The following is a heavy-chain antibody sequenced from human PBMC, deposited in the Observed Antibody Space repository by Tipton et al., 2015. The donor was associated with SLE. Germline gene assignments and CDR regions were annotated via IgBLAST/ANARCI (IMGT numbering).Heavy chain of an antibody. J-gene: IGHJ6*02. CDR2: IKQDGSEK. CDR1: GFMFRNYW. V-gene: IGHV3-7*04. D-gene: IGHD1-1*01. CDR3: AKDTNDDYYYGMDV. Sequence: GSLRLSCVASGFMFRNYWMSWVRQAPGKGLEWVASIKQDGSEKYYVDSLKGRLTISRDDAKNSLYLEMNSLRAEDTAVYYCAKDTNDDYYYGMDVWGQGTTVTVSS.